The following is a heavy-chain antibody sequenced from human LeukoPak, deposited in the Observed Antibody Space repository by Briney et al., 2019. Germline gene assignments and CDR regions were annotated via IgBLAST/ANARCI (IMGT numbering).Heavy chain of an antibody. D-gene: IGHD4-11*01. J-gene: IGHJ4*02. Sequence: PSETLSLTCTVSGGSISSSSCSWGWIRQPPGKGLEWIGSIYYSGSTYYNPSLKSRVTISVDTSKNQFSLKLSSVTAADTAVYYCARLLTTGATFYFDYWGQGTLVTVSS. CDR2: IYYSGST. CDR1: GGSISSSSCS. CDR3: ARLLTTGATFYFDY. V-gene: IGHV4-39*01.